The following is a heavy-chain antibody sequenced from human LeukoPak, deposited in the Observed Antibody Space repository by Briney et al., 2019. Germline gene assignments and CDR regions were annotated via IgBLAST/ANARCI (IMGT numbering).Heavy chain of an antibody. Sequence: ASVKVSCEASGYTFTSYGISWVRQAPGQGLEWMGWISAYNGNTNYAQKLQGRVTMTTDTSTSTAYMELRSLRSDDTAVYYCARCLYGSGSYYYQDWFDPWGQGTLVTVSS. J-gene: IGHJ5*02. V-gene: IGHV1-18*04. CDR3: ARCLYGSGSYYYQDWFDP. CDR1: GYTFTSYG. CDR2: ISAYNGNT. D-gene: IGHD3-10*01.